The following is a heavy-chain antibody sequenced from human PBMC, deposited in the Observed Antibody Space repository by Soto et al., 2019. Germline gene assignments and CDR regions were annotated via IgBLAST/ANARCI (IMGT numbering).Heavy chain of an antibody. CDR2: ISDSGTKT. J-gene: IGHJ4*02. V-gene: IGHV3-23*01. CDR3: AKDGIRKDDY. CDR1: GFSISDYA. Sequence: EVQLLESGAGFRQPGGSLRLSCSAFGFSISDYAMSWVRQAPGKGLEWVSSISDSGTKTFHADSVKGRFAISRDTSKNTVYMEMNNLRAEDTALYFCAKDGIRKDDYWGQGTVVTVSS.